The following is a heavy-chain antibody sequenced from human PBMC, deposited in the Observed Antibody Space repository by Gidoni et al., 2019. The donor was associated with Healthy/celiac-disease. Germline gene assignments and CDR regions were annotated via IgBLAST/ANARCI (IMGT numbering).Heavy chain of an antibody. D-gene: IGHD1-26*01. V-gene: IGHV1-69*01. J-gene: IGHJ3*02. CDR2: IVPIFGTA. Sequence: QVQLVQSGAEVKKPGSSVKVSCKASGGTFSSYAISWVRQAPGQGLEWMGGIVPIFGTANYAQKFQGRVTITADESTSTAYMELSSLRSEDTAVYYCARGAAWPHELSGAFDIWGQGTMVTVSS. CDR1: GGTFSSYA. CDR3: ARGAAWPHELSGAFDI.